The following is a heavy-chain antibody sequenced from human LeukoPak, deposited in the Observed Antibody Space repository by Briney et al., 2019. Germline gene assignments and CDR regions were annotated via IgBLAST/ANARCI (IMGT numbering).Heavy chain of an antibody. CDR3: ARPHSYGSTYFDC. Sequence: ASVKVSCKASGYTFTSYGLTWVRQAPGQGLKWMGWISTYNGNTYYAQGLQGRVSMTTDTSTSTAYMELRSLRSDDTAVYYCARPHSYGSTYFDCWGQGTLVTVSS. CDR2: ISTYNGNT. V-gene: IGHV1-18*01. J-gene: IGHJ4*02. D-gene: IGHD4-17*01. CDR1: GYTFTSYG.